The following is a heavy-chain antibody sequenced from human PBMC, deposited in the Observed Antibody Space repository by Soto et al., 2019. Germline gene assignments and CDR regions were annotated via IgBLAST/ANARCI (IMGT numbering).Heavy chain of an antibody. J-gene: IGHJ6*03. V-gene: IGHV3-7*05. D-gene: IGHD6-6*01. CDR1: GFTFSSYA. CDR3: AKDLAYSSSPPGYMVV. CDR2: INPDGSEQ. Sequence: GGSLRLSCAASGFTFSSYAMSWVRQAPGKGLEWVANINPDGSEQRYVDSVKGRFTMSRDNAKNSLYLQMNSLRAEDTAVYYCAKDLAYSSSPPGYMVVWGKGTTVTVSS.